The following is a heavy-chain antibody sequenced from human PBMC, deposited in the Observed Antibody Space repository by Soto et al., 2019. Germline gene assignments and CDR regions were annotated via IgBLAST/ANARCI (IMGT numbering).Heavy chain of an antibody. D-gene: IGHD3-10*01. CDR1: GGSISSNDW. V-gene: IGHV4-4*02. J-gene: IGHJ6*02. Sequence: SETLSLTCAVSGGSISSNDWWTWVRQPPGKGLEWIAETFHSGSTNYNPSLKSRVTTSLDKSKNQFSLKLTSVTAADTAVYYCARQGFGPLHGLVDVWGQGTTGPVS. CDR2: TFHSGST. CDR3: ARQGFGPLHGLVDV.